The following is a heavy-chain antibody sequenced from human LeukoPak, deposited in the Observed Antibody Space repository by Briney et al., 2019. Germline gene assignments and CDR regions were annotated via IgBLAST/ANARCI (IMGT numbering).Heavy chain of an antibody. D-gene: IGHD3-16*02. Sequence: QSGRSLRLSCAASGFTFDDYAMHWVRQAPGKGLEWVSGISWNSGSIGYADSVKGRFTISRDNAKNSLYLQMNSLRAEDTALYYCAKVGLRLGELSTNNWFDPWGQGTLVTVSS. CDR3: AKVGLRLGELSTNNWFDP. CDR1: GFTFDDYA. CDR2: ISWNSGSI. V-gene: IGHV3-9*01. J-gene: IGHJ5*02.